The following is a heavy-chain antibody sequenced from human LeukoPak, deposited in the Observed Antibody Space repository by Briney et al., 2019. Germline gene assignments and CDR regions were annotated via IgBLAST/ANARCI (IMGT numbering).Heavy chain of an antibody. D-gene: IGHD3-10*01. CDR2: IYYSGST. CDR1: GGSISSSSYY. J-gene: IGHJ6*02. V-gene: IGHV4-39*07. Sequence: PSETLSLTCTVSGGSISSSSYYWGWIRQPPGKGLEWIGSIYYSGSTYYNPSLKSRVTISVDTSKNQFSLKLSSVTAADTAVYYCARDDCYGSGSYFCYYYYGMDVWGQGTTVTVSS. CDR3: ARDDCYGSGSYFCYYYYGMDV.